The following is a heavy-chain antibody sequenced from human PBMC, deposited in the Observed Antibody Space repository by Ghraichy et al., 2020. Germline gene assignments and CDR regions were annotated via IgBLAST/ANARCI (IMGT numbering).Heavy chain of an antibody. D-gene: IGHD3-22*01. V-gene: IGHV4-61*01. CDR3: ARRPEYYYDSSGYFVDHFDY. Sequence: SETLSLTCTVSGGSVSSGSYYWSWIQQPPGKGLEWIGYIYYSGSTNYNPSLKSRVTISVDTSKNQFSLKLSSVTAADTAVYYCARRPEYYYDSSGYFVDHFDYWGQGTLVTVSS. CDR2: IYYSGST. CDR1: GGSVSSGSYY. J-gene: IGHJ4*02.